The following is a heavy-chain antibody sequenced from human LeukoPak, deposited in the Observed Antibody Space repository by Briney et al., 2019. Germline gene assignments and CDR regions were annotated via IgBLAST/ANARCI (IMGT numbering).Heavy chain of an antibody. V-gene: IGHV3-48*03. CDR3: ARDISPYGDHYFDY. CDR1: GFNFSSSE. Sequence: GGSVSLSCAASGFNFSSSEVNWARPARGKGLEWLSFISNSGNTIYYADSVKGRFTISRDNTKKSLYLQMNSLRVEDTAVYYCARDISPYGDHYFDYWGQGTLVTVSS. J-gene: IGHJ4*02. CDR2: ISNSGNTI. D-gene: IGHD4-17*01.